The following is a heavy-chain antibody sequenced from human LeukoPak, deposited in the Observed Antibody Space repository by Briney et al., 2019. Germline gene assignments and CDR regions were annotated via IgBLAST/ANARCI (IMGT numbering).Heavy chain of an antibody. Sequence: SETLSLTCTVSGGSISSSSYYWGWIRQPPGKGLEWIGSIYYSGSTYYNPSLKSRVTISVDTSKNQFSLKLSSVTAADTAVYYCASDLTYYDFWSGYYLYNWFDPWGQGTLVTASS. D-gene: IGHD3-3*01. CDR1: GGSISSSSYY. J-gene: IGHJ5*02. CDR2: IYYSGST. CDR3: ASDLTYYDFWSGYYLYNWFDP. V-gene: IGHV4-39*01.